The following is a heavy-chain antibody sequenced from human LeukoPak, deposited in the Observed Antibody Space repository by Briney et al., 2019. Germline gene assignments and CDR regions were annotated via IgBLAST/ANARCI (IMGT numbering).Heavy chain of an antibody. CDR1: GHSFTSYW. V-gene: IGHV5-51*01. CDR2: IYPGDSDT. CDR3: ARIMITFGGVIVGLDY. J-gene: IGHJ4*02. Sequence: GESLKISCKGSGHSFTSYWIGWVRPMPGKGLEWIGIIYPGDSDTRYSPSFQGQVTISADKSISTAYLQWSSLKASDTAMYYCARIMITFGGVIVGLDYWGQGTLVTVSS. D-gene: IGHD3-16*02.